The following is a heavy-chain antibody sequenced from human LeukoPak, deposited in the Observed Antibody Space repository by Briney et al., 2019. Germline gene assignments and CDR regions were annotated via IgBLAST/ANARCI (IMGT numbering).Heavy chain of an antibody. CDR2: IYSGGST. CDR1: GFTVSSNY. D-gene: IGHD1-26*01. CDR3: ARNKVGAVRY. J-gene: IGHJ4*02. Sequence: GGSLRLSCAASGFTVSSNYMSWVRQAPGKGLEWVLVIYSGGSTYYADSVKGRFTISRDNSKNTLYLQMNSLRAEDTAVYYCARNKVGAVRYWGQGTLVTVSS. V-gene: IGHV3-53*01.